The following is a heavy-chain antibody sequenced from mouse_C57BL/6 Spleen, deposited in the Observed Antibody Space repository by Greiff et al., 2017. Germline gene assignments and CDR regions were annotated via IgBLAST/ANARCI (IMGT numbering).Heavy chain of an antibody. J-gene: IGHJ2*01. CDR2: IYPGDGDT. CDR3: ARGYYGSSYDYFDY. V-gene: IGHV1-80*01. D-gene: IGHD1-1*01. CDR1: GYAFSSYW. Sequence: VKLMESGAELVKPGASVKISCKASGYAFSSYWMNWVKQRPGKGLEWIGQIYPGDGDTNYNGKFKGKATLTADKSSSTAYMQLSSLTSEDSAVYFCARGYYGSSYDYFDYWGQGTTLTVSS.